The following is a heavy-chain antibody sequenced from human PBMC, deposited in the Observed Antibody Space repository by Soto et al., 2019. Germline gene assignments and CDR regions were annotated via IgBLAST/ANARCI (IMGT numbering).Heavy chain of an antibody. D-gene: IGHD3-10*01. CDR3: AANRAGLLWFGELLTFDY. Sequence: SETLSLTCTVSGGSISSYYWSWIRQPPGKGLEWIGYIYYSGSTNYNPSLKSRVTISVDTSKNQFSLKLSSVTAADTAVYYCAANRAGLLWFGELLTFDYWGQGTLVTVSS. CDR1: GGSISSYY. J-gene: IGHJ4*02. CDR2: IYYSGST. V-gene: IGHV4-59*01.